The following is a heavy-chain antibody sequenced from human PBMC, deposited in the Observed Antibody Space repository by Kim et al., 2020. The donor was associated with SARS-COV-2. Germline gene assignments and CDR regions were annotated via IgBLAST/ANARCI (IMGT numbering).Heavy chain of an antibody. Sequence: GGSLRLSCAASGFTFSSYAMSWVRQAPGKGLEWVSAISGSGGSTYYADSVKGRFTISRDNSKNTLYLQMNSLRAEDTAVYYCATVRVRGSYQQSKAEYFQHWGQGTLVTVSS. CDR3: ATVRVRGSYQQSKAEYFQH. CDR1: GFTFSSYA. D-gene: IGHD1-26*01. V-gene: IGHV3-23*01. J-gene: IGHJ1*01. CDR2: ISGSGGST.